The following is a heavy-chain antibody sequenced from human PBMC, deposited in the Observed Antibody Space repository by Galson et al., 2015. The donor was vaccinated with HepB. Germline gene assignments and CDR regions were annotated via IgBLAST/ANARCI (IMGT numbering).Heavy chain of an antibody. CDR2: IWFDGSNQ. CDR1: GFTFRNYG. CDR3: ARDGGELRRQWWYFDL. J-gene: IGHJ2*01. Sequence: SLRLSCAASGFTFRNYGMHWVRQAPGKGLEWVAIIWFDGSNQYYADSVRGQFTISRDNSKNTLYLQMSSLRAEDTAVYYCARDGGELRRQWWYFDLWGRGTLVTVSS. V-gene: IGHV3-33*01. D-gene: IGHD1-7*01.